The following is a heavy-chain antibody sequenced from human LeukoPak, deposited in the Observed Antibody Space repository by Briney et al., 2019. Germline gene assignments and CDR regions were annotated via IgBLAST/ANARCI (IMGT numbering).Heavy chain of an antibody. J-gene: IGHJ5*01. CDR2: IKQDGSEK. CDR1: GFNFKTSW. D-gene: IGHD3-22*01. CDR3: ARKTYYYDSSDFGWFDF. V-gene: IGHV3-7*01. Sequence: GGSLRLSCAASGFNFKTSWMSWVRQAPGKGLGCVANIKQDGSEKYYVDSVKGRFTISRDNAKNSLYLQMNSLRAEDTAVYYCARKTYYYDSSDFGWFDFWGQGTLVNVSS.